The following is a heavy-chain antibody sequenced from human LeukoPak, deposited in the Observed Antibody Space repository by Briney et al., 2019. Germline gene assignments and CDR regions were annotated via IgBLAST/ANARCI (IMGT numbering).Heavy chain of an antibody. D-gene: IGHD4-17*01. CDR3: ARDLKTVTTGWFDP. CDR2: ISSSSYI. V-gene: IGHV3-21*01. CDR1: GFTFSSYS. J-gene: IGHJ5*02. Sequence: GSLRLSCAASGFTFSSYSMNWVRQAPGKGLEWVSSISSSSYIYYADSVKGRFTISRDNAKNSLYLQMNSLRAEDTAVYYCARDLKTVTTGWFDPWGQGTLVTVSS.